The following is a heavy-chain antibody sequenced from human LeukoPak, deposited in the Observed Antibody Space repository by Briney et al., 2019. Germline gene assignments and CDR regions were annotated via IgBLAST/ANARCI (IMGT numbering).Heavy chain of an antibody. CDR1: GFTFSDYY. CDR3: ASPGGWDHIPDYFDY. Sequence: PGGSLRLSCAASGFTFSDYYMSWIRQAPGKGLEWVSYISSSGSTIYYADSVKGRFTISRDNAKNSLYLQMNSLRAEDTAVYYCASPGGWDHIPDYFDYWGQGTLVTVSS. J-gene: IGHJ4*02. V-gene: IGHV3-11*01. D-gene: IGHD1-26*01. CDR2: ISSSGSTI.